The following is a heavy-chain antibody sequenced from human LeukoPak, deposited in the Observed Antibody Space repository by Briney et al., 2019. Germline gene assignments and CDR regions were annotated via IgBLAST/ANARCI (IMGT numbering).Heavy chain of an antibody. Sequence: PGGSLRLSRAASGFTFSTYGMNWVRQAPGKGLEWVSGISPSGDITYYADSVKGRFTISRDNSKNTLYLQMNSLRAEDTAVYYCAKDLSYDFWSGYYNPDHPLFLGGLDYWGQGTLVTVSS. CDR3: AKDLSYDFWSGYYNPDHPLFLGGLDY. CDR2: ISPSGDIT. V-gene: IGHV3-23*01. J-gene: IGHJ4*02. CDR1: GFTFSTYG. D-gene: IGHD3-3*01.